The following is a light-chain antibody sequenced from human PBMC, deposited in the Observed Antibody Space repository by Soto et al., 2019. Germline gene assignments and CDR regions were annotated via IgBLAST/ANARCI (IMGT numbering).Light chain of an antibody. CDR1: QSVSNNY. J-gene: IGKJ5*01. Sequence: EIVLTQSQGTLSLSPGERATLSCRASQSVSNNYLAWYPQKPGQAPRLLIYGASNRATGIPARFSGSGSGTVFTLTTNSLEPEDFAVYYCQQRNYWLIPFGQGPRLEI. CDR3: QQRNYWLIP. V-gene: IGKV3-11*01. CDR2: GAS.